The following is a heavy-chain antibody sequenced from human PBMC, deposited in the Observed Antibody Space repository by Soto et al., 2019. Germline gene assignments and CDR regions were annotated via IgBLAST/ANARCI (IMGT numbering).Heavy chain of an antibody. J-gene: IGHJ5*01. CDR3: ASHEVGGSHVYTFAS. CDR2: IYYSGST. V-gene: IGHV4-39*01. Sequence: PSETLSLTCTVSGGSISSSNYYWGWIRQPPGKGLEWIGSIYYSGSTYYNPSLKSRVTISVDTSKNQFSLKLSSVTAADTAVYYCASHEVGGSHVYTFASWGQGTLVTVAS. CDR1: GGSISSSNYY. D-gene: IGHD1-26*01.